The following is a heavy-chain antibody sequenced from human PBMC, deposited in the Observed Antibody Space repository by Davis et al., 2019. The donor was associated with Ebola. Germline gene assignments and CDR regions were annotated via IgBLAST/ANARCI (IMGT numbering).Heavy chain of an antibody. D-gene: IGHD2-21*01. CDR1: GVTFSSCE. CDR2: ISSDGGLT. Sequence: PGGSLRLSCAVSGVTFSSCEMYWVRQAPGKGLEWVAQISSDGGLTKYADSVKGRFAISRDNSKNTLYLRLDSLRADDTAIYYCAKRRGGWGFGEIDYWGLGTLVTVSS. CDR3: AKRRGGWGFGEIDY. J-gene: IGHJ4*02. V-gene: IGHV3-23*01.